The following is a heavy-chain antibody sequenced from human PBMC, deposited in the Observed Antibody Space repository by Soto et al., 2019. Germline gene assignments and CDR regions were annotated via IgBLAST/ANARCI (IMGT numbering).Heavy chain of an antibody. Sequence: PGGSLRLSCTASGFTFSSYAMSWVRQAPGKGLEWVGFIRSKAYGGTAEYAASVKGRFTISRDDSKSIAYLQMNSLKTEDTAMYFCTRDQPITPWGQGTMVTV. V-gene: IGHV3-49*04. CDR2: IRSKAYGGTA. CDR1: GFTFSSYA. CDR3: TRDQPITP. D-gene: IGHD3-10*01. J-gene: IGHJ3*01.